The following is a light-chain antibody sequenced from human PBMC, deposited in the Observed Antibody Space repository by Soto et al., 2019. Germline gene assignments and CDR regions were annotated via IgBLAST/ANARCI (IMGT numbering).Light chain of an antibody. Sequence: EIVLTQSPGTLSLSPGERATLSCRASQSVSSSYLAWYQHKPGQAPRLLIYGASSRATGIPDRFSGRGSGKNFTLTLNKMEAEEFAVYYWQQYGNSQFTFRPGTKVDIK. V-gene: IGKV3-20*01. CDR3: QQYGNSQFT. CDR1: QSVSSSY. J-gene: IGKJ3*01. CDR2: GAS.